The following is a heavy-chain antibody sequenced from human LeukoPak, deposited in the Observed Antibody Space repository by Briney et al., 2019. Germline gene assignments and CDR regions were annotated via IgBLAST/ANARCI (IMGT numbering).Heavy chain of an antibody. J-gene: IGHJ4*02. Sequence: ASVKVSCKPSGYTFSRYGFSWVRQAPGQGLEWIGWIGVFNGNRNYAKSVQGRITLTADTSTNTTYMELRSLTSDDTAVYFCVRDWDWHVQFWGQGTLITVSS. V-gene: IGHV1-18*01. D-gene: IGHD1-26*01. CDR1: GYTFSRYG. CDR2: IGVFNGNR. CDR3: VRDWDWHVQF.